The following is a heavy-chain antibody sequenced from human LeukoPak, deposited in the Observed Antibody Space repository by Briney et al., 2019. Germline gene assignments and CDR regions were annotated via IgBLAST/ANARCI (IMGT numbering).Heavy chain of an antibody. CDR1: GGSISSYY. CDR3: ARGVVPAAHYYMDV. V-gene: IGHV4-4*07. D-gene: IGHD2-2*01. CDR2: IYTSGST. Sequence: SETLSLTCTVSGGSISSYYWSWIRQPAGKGLEWIGRIYTSGSTNYNPSLKSRVTMSVDTSKNQFSLKLSSVTAADTAVYYCARGVVPAAHYYMDVWGKGTTVTVSS. J-gene: IGHJ6*03.